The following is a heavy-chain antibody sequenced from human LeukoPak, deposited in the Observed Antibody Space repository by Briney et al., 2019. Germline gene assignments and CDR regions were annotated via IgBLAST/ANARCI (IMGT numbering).Heavy chain of an antibody. CDR2: IIPIFGTA. CDR1: GGTFSSYA. J-gene: IGHJ6*04. Sequence: AASVEVSCKASGGTFSSYAISWVRQAPGQGLEWMGGIIPIFGTANYAQKFQGRVTITADKSTSTAYMELSSLRPEDTAVYYCARDYGFGELLPYYYYYYGMDVWGKGTTVTVSS. D-gene: IGHD3-10*01. CDR3: ARDYGFGELLPYYYYYYGMDV. V-gene: IGHV1-69*06.